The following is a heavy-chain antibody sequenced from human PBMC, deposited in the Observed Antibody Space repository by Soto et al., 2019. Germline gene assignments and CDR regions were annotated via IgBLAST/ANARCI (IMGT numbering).Heavy chain of an antibody. D-gene: IGHD4-17*01. V-gene: IGHV4-31*01. CDR3: ARADYGDFFFD. Sequence: ASETLSLTCTVSGGSISSSGCCCSLIRQQPEKGQERIGNIHYSGSTYYNPSHKSQATISVDTSKNQFSMKLSSVTAENTAEYYCARADYGDFFFD. J-gene: IGHJ4*01. CDR1: GGSISSSGCC. CDR2: IHYSGST.